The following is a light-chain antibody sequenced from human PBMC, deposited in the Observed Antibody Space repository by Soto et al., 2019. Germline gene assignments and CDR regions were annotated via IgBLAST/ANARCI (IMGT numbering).Light chain of an antibody. V-gene: IGKV3-20*01. CDR2: GAS. J-gene: IGKJ1*01. Sequence: EIVLTQSPGTLSLSPGERATLSCRASQSFSSSYLAWYQQKPGQAPRLLIYGASSRATGIPDRFSRSGSGTDFTLTISRLEPEDFAVYYCQQYGSSPETFGQGNKVEIK. CDR3: QQYGSSPET. CDR1: QSFSSSY.